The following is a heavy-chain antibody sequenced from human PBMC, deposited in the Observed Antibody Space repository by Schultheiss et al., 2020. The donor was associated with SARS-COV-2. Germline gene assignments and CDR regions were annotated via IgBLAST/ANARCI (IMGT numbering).Heavy chain of an antibody. J-gene: IGHJ6*02. CDR1: GGSISSYY. D-gene: IGHD2-2*01. CDR2: IYYSGST. CDR3: ARDSDGIVVVPAAYYYYYGMDV. Sequence: SETLSLTCTVSGGSISSYYWSWIRQPPGKGLEWIGYIYYSGSTYYNPSLKSRVTISVDTSKNQFSLKLSSVTAADTAVYYCARDSDGIVVVPAAYYYYYGMDVWGQGTTVTVSS. V-gene: IGHV4-59*12.